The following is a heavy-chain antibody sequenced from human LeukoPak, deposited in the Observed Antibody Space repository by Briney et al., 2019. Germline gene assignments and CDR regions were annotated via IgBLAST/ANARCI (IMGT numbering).Heavy chain of an antibody. J-gene: IGHJ4*02. CDR3: AKEELVWLLYL. CDR2: ISGSGGSK. CDR1: GFTFSXYA. Sequence: AASGFTFSXYAMXWVRQAPGKGLEWVSAISGSGGSKYYADSVKRRFTISRDNSNNTLYLQMNSLRAEDTAVYYCAKEELVWLLYLWGQGTLVTVSS. D-gene: IGHD3-3*01. V-gene: IGHV3-23*01.